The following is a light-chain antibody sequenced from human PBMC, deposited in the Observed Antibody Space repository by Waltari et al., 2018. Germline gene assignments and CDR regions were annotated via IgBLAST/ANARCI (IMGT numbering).Light chain of an antibody. V-gene: IGLV1-47*01. CDR1: SPNLGGNF. CDR3: ATWDDGLSGWV. Sequence: QSVVTQPPSASGTPGQRVAISCSGSSPNLGGNFVYWYQQLPGTAPKLLIYRNNQRPSGVPDRFSGSKSGTSASLAISGLRSEDEADYYCATWDDGLSGWVFGGGTKLTVL. CDR2: RNN. J-gene: IGLJ3*02.